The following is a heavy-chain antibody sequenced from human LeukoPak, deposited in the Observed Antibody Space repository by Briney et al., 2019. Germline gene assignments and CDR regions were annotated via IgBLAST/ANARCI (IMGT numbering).Heavy chain of an antibody. D-gene: IGHD5-24*01. J-gene: IGHJ6*03. Sequence: PGGSLRLSCAASGFTFSSYSMNWVRQAPGKGLEWVSSISSSSSYIYYADSVKGRFTISRDNAKNSLYLQMNSLRAEDTAVYYCATATTEERRLQFPYYYYYMDVWGKGTTVTVSS. CDR1: GFTFSSYS. V-gene: IGHV3-21*01. CDR2: ISSSSSYI. CDR3: ATATTEERRLQFPYYYYYMDV.